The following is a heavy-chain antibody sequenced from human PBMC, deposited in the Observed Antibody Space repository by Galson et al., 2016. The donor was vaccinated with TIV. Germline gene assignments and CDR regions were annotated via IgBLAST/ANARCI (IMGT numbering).Heavy chain of an antibody. J-gene: IGHJ4*02. CDR2: IVPMFGTT. V-gene: IGHV1-69*13. CDR1: GVTFSYFA. Sequence: SVKVSCKASGVTFSYFAFSWVRQAPGQGLEWMGGIVPMFGTTNYAQKFQGRVTISADESTTTAYLELSSLRSEDTAVYYCARDQDSGAYFDYWGQGTLVTVSS. D-gene: IGHD2-15*01. CDR3: ARDQDSGAYFDY.